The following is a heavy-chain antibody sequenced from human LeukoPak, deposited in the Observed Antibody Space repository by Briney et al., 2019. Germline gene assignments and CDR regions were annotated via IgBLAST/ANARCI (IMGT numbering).Heavy chain of an antibody. Sequence: GASVKVSCKASGYTFTDYYMHWGRQAPGQGLEWMGRINPNSGGTNYAQKFQGRVTMNRDTSISTAYMELSSLRSDDTAFYYCARAPPNSGSYYRLHSWFDPWGQGALVTVSS. D-gene: IGHD3-10*01. CDR1: GYTFTDYY. V-gene: IGHV1-2*06. CDR3: ARAPPNSGSYYRLHSWFDP. CDR2: INPNSGGT. J-gene: IGHJ5*02.